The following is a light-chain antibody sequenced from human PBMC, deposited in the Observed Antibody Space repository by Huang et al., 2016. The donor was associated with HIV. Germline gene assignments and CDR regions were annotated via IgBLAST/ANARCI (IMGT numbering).Light chain of an antibody. CDR3: QQTNISPRS. Sequence: DLQMTQSPSSVSAFVGATVTITCRASQDISIWLAWYQHRPREAPTLLVHSAATLQSGVPPRFSGIGSGTKFSLTINSLRPDDVATYYCQQTNISPRSFGQGTRLDIK. J-gene: IGKJ5*01. V-gene: IGKV1-12*01. CDR2: SAA. CDR1: QDISIW.